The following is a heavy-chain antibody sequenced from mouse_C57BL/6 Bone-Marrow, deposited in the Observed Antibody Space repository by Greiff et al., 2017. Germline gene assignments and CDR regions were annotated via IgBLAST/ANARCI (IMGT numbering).Heavy chain of an antibody. D-gene: IGHD1-1*01. V-gene: IGHV1-64*01. Sequence: VQLQESGAELVKPGASVKLSCKASGYTFTSYWMHWVKQRPGQGLEWIGMIHPNSGSTNYNEKFKSKATLTVDKSSSTAYLQLSSLTSEDSAVYYCARQKVVGDYWGQGTTLTVSS. J-gene: IGHJ2*01. CDR3: ARQKVVGDY. CDR1: GYTFTSYW. CDR2: IHPNSGST.